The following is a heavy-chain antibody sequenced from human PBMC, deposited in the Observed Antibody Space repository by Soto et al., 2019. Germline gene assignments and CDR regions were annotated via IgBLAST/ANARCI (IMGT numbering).Heavy chain of an antibody. J-gene: IGHJ4*02. V-gene: IGHV4-31*03. Sequence: SETLSLTCTVSGGSISSGGYYWSWIRQHPGKGLEWIGYIYYSGSTYYNPSLKSRVTISVDTSKNQFSLKLSSVTAADKAGYYGARAPSGDDYGDYFCDYWGQGTLVTVSS. CDR2: IYYSGST. D-gene: IGHD4-17*01. CDR1: GGSISSGGYY. CDR3: ARAPSGDDYGDYFCDY.